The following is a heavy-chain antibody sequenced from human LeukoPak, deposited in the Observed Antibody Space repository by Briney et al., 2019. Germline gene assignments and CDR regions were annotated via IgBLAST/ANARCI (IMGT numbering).Heavy chain of an antibody. V-gene: IGHV3-64D*06. CDR2: ISTYGDST. Sequence: GGSLRLSCAASGFTFSSYAMHWVRQAPGKGLEYVSAISTYGDSTYYADSVKGRFTISRDNSKNTLYLQMSSLRAEDTAVYYCVKGYCRGGNCFSRTMYYFDYWGQGTLVTVSS. J-gene: IGHJ4*02. D-gene: IGHD2-15*01. CDR1: GFTFSSYA. CDR3: VKGYCRGGNCFSRTMYYFDY.